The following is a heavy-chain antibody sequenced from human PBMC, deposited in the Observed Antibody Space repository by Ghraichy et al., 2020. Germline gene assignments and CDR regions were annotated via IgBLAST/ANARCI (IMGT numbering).Heavy chain of an antibody. J-gene: IGHJ6*02. D-gene: IGHD2-15*01. V-gene: IGHV1-69*13. CDR1: GVSFSSHA. Sequence: SVKVSCKASGVSFSSHAISWVRQAPGQGLEWMGGIIPMSGTAKYAQKFQGRVTIIADESSSTAYMELSSLRSEDTAMYYCARDRVYCIGGSSRCHYYQFGMDVWGQGTTVTVSS. CDR2: IIPMSGTA. CDR3: ARDRVYCIGGSSRCHYYQFGMDV.